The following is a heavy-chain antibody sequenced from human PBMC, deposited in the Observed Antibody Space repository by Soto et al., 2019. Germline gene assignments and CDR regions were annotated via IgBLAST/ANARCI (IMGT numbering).Heavy chain of an antibody. J-gene: IGHJ6*02. Sequence: GGSLRLSCVASGFTFDDYGMSWVRQVPGKGLEWVGRIKSKTDGGTTDYAAPVKGRFTISRDDSKNTLYLQMNSLKTEDTAVYYCTTDRIRTSGYYGMDVWGQGTTVTVSS. CDR1: GFTFDDYG. CDR2: IKSKTDGGTT. D-gene: IGHD2-2*01. V-gene: IGHV3-15*01. CDR3: TTDRIRTSGYYGMDV.